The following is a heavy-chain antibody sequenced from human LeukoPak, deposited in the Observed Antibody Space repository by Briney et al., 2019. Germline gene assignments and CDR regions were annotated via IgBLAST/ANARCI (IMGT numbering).Heavy chain of an antibody. CDR2: IIPIFGTA. Sequence: ASVKVSCKASGGTFSSYAISWVRQAPGQGLEWMGGIIPIFGTANYAQKFQGRATITADKSTSTAHMELSSLRSEDTAVYYCARSELDDILTGYLYYFDYWGQGTLVTVSS. D-gene: IGHD3-9*01. CDR1: GGTFSSYA. V-gene: IGHV1-69*06. J-gene: IGHJ4*02. CDR3: ARSELDDILTGYLYYFDY.